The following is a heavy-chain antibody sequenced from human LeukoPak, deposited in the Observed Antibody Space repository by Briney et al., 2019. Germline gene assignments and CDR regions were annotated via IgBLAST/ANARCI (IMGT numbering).Heavy chain of an antibody. V-gene: IGHV4-34*01. D-gene: IGHD6-19*01. J-gene: IGHJ4*02. Sequence: SETLSLTCTVYGGSFSGYYWSWIRQPPGKGLEWIGEINHSGSTNYNPSLKSRVTISVDTSKNQFSLKLSSVTAADTAVYYCAGAVAGIAMGSFFDYWGQGTLVTVSS. CDR2: INHSGST. CDR3: AGAVAGIAMGSFFDY. CDR1: GGSFSGYY.